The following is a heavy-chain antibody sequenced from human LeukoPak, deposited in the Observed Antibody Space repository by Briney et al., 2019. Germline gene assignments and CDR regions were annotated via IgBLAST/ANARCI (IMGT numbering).Heavy chain of an antibody. J-gene: IGHJ4*02. CDR3: ARGPGYCSGGSCFSAGFDY. CDR2: INHSGST. Sequence: SETLSLTCAVYGGSFSGYYWSWIRQPPGKGLEWIGEINHSGSTNYNPSLKSRVTISVDTSKNQFSLKLSSVTAADTAVYYCARGPGYCSGGSCFSAGFDYWGQGTLATVSS. D-gene: IGHD2-15*01. V-gene: IGHV4-34*01. CDR1: GGSFSGYY.